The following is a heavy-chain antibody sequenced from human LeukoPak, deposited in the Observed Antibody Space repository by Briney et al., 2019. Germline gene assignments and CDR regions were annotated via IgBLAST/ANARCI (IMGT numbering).Heavy chain of an antibody. CDR3: ARGGRKQWLEDY. CDR2: ISTYNGNT. J-gene: IGHJ4*02. Sequence: ASVRVSCKPSGYTFSTYGISWVRQAPGQGLEWMGWISTYNGNTNYAQKLQGRVTMTTDTSTSTAYMELRSLRSDDTAVYYCARGGRKQWLEDYWGQGTLVTVSS. D-gene: IGHD6-19*01. CDR1: GYTFSTYG. V-gene: IGHV1-18*04.